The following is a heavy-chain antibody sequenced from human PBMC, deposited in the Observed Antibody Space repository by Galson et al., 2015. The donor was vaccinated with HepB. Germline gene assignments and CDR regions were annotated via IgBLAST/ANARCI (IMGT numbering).Heavy chain of an antibody. J-gene: IGHJ4*02. D-gene: IGHD6-19*01. CDR1: GFTFSGYW. CDR3: AGSRVERTVAGTFDS. Sequence: SLRLSCAASGFTFSGYWMHWVRQVPGKGLVWVPRINDDGSSTTYADSVKGRFTISRDNAKNTLFLQMNSLRAEDTAVYYCAGSRVERTVAGTFDSWGQGTLVTVSS. V-gene: IGHV3-74*01. CDR2: INDDGSST.